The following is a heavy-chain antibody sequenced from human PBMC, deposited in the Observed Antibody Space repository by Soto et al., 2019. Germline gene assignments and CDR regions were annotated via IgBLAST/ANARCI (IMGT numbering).Heavy chain of an antibody. V-gene: IGHV3-21*01. D-gene: IGHD6-19*01. J-gene: IGHJ6*02. CDR3: ARDRVEVAGNYYYGMDV. Sequence: GGSLRLSCAASGFTFSSYSMNWVRQAPGKGLEWVSSISSSSSYIYYADSVKGRFTISRDNAKNSLYLQMNSLRAEDTAVYYCARDRVEVAGNYYYGMDVWGQGTTVTVSS. CDR2: ISSSSSYI. CDR1: GFTFSSYS.